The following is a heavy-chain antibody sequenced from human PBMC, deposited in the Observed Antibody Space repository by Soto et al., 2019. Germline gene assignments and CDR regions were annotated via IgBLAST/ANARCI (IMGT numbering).Heavy chain of an antibody. D-gene: IGHD1-1*01. J-gene: IGHJ4*02. CDR1: GYIMTTYG. CDR3: ARGTYFDY. Sequence: QVQLVQSGTEVKKPGASVKVSCKASGYIMTTYGVSWVRQAPGQGLEWVGWISAYNDHTNYAQKFQGRVTMTTDTSTSTAYMELGSLRSDHTAVYYCARGTYFDYWGQGTLVTVSS. CDR2: ISAYNDHT. V-gene: IGHV1-18*01.